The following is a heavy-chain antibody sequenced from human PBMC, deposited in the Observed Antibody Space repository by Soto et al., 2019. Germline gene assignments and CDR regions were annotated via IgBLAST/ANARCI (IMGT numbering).Heavy chain of an antibody. CDR1: GFTFSSYT. CDR2: ISGSGSST. D-gene: IGHD7-27*01. V-gene: IGHV3-23*01. J-gene: IGHJ4*02. CDR3: AKAWGIDY. Sequence: EVQLLESGGGLVEPGGSRRLSCAASGFTFSSYTMSWVRQAPGKGLEWVSTISGSGSSTYSADSVKDRFTISRDNSKNTLYLQMNSLRVEDTAIYYCAKAWGIDYWGQGPLVTVSS.